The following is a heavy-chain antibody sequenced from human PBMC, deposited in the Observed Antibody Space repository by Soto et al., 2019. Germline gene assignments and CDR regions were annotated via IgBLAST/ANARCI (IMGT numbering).Heavy chain of an antibody. V-gene: IGHV3-11*05. CDR1: GFTFGDYH. D-gene: IGHD6-19*01. CDR2: ISSSSSYT. CDR3: ARGVGSGWAFDY. J-gene: IGHJ4*02. Sequence: QVQLVESGGGVVKPGGSLRLSCAASGFTFGDYHMNWIRQPPGKGLEWVSYISSSSSYTTNADSVKGRITISRDNAKNSLYLQMNSLRAEDTAVYYCARGVGSGWAFDYWGQGALVTVSS.